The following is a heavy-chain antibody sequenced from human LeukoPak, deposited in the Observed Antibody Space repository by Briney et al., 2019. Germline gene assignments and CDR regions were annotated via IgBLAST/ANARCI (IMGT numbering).Heavy chain of an antibody. Sequence: PGGSLRLSCAASGFTFSSYWMSWVRQAPGKGLEWVANIKQDGSEKYYVDSVKGRFTISRDNAKNSLYLQMNSLRAEDTAVYYCARDKHTMIVVGAFDIWGQGTMVTVSS. D-gene: IGHD3-22*01. J-gene: IGHJ3*02. CDR3: ARDKHTMIVVGAFDI. CDR1: GFTFSSYW. CDR2: IKQDGSEK. V-gene: IGHV3-7*01.